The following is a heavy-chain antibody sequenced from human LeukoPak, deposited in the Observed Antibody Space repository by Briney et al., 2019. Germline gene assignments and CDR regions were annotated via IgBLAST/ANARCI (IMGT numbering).Heavy chain of an antibody. CDR1: GGTFNNYA. Sequence: SVKVSCKASGGTFNNYAINWVRQAPGQGLEWMGGIIPIFGSSNYAQKFQGRVTITADESTTTAYMELSSLRSEDTAVYYCARAVLLFDSSGYYYFDYWGQGTLVTVSS. D-gene: IGHD3-22*01. V-gene: IGHV1-69*13. CDR2: IIPIFGSS. J-gene: IGHJ4*02. CDR3: ARAVLLFDSSGYYYFDY.